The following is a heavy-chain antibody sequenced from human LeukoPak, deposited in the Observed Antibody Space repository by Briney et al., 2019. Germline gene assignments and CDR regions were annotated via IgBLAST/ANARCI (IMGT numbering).Heavy chain of an antibody. CDR3: ARDRVAALPGWFDP. J-gene: IGHJ5*02. CDR2: ISAYNGNT. Sequence: ASVKVSCKASGYTFTSYGISWVRQAPGQGIERMGWISAYNGNTNYAQKLQGRVTMTTVTSTSTAYMELRSLRSDDTAVYYCARDRVAALPGWFDPWGQGTLVTVSS. V-gene: IGHV1-18*01. CDR1: GYTFTSYG. D-gene: IGHD6-6*01.